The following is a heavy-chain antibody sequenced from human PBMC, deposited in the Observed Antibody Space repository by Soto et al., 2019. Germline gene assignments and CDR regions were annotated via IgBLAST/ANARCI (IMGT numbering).Heavy chain of an antibody. Sequence: LRLSCAASGFTFSSYWMNWVRQAPGKGLEWVASIKQDGSEKYYVDSVKGRFTISRDNAKNSLYLQMNSLRAEDTAVYYCARDRGGYYDSSGRYYYYYYGMDVWGQGTTVTVSS. CDR1: GFTFSSYW. CDR2: IKQDGSEK. J-gene: IGHJ6*02. D-gene: IGHD3-22*01. V-gene: IGHV3-7*01. CDR3: ARDRGGYYDSSGRYYYYYYGMDV.